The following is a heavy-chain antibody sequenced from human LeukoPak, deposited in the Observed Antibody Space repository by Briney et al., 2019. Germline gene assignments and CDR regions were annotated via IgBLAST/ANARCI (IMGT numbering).Heavy chain of an antibody. CDR1: RFTVSSND. V-gene: IGHV3-53*01. CDR3: AGVMRGAFDI. CDR2: LYSGGNT. J-gene: IGHJ3*02. Sequence: GGSLRLSCEASRFTVSSNDMNWVRQVPGKGLEWVSLLYSGGNTYYADSVKGRFTISRDNSRNTLYLQLDSLRAEDTAIYYCAGVMRGAFDIWGQGTLVTVSS.